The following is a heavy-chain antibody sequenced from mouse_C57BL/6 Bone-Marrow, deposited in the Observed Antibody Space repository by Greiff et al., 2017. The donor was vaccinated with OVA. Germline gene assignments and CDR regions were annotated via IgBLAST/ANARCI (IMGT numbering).Heavy chain of an antibody. Sequence: GGGLVQPKGSLKLSCAASGFTFNTYAMHWVRQAPGKGLEWVARIRSKSSNYATYYADSVKDRFTISRDDSQSMLYLQMNNLKTEDTAMYYCVRDSGYGGVTGHYFDYWGQGTTLTVSS. CDR3: VRDSGYGGVTGHYFDY. J-gene: IGHJ2*01. CDR2: IRSKSSNYAT. D-gene: IGHD4-1*01. V-gene: IGHV10-3*01. CDR1: GFTFNTYA.